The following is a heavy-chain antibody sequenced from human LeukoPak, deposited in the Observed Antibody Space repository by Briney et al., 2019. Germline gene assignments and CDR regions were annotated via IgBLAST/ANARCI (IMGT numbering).Heavy chain of an antibody. CDR2: IYYSGST. CDR3: ARDSPLERSFDY. CDR1: GGSISSSSYY. J-gene: IGHJ4*02. D-gene: IGHD1-1*01. V-gene: IGHV4-39*02. Sequence: SETLSLTCTVSGGSISSSSYYWGWIRQPPGKGLEWVGSIYYSGSTYYNPSLKSRVTISVDTSKNQFSLKLSSVTAADTAVYYCARDSPLERSFDYWGQGTLVTVSS.